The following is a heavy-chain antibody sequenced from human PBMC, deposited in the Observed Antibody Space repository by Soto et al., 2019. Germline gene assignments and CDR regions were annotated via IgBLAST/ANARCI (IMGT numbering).Heavy chain of an antibody. CDR2: ISAYNGNT. J-gene: IGHJ4*02. Sequence: ASVKVSCKASGYTFTSYGISWVRQAPGQGLEWMGWISAYNGNTNYAQKLQGRATMTTDTSTSTAYMELRSLRSDDTAVYYCARGPNPSITMIVVAPDYWGQGTLVTVSS. V-gene: IGHV1-18*01. CDR1: GYTFTSYG. D-gene: IGHD3-22*01. CDR3: ARGPNPSITMIVVAPDY.